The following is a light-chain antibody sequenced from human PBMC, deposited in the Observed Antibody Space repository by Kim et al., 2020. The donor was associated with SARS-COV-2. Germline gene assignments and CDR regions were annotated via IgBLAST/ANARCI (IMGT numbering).Light chain of an antibody. CDR1: NNNIGDQE. CDR3: SAWDDSLKAWL. Sequence: QTATLTCTGNNNNIGDQEVAWLQQHQGHPPKLLSYRNNKRPSGIAERFSASRSGNAAFLTITGLQPEDEADYYCSAWDDSLKAWLFGGGTQLTVL. CDR2: RNN. V-gene: IGLV10-54*04. J-gene: IGLJ3*02.